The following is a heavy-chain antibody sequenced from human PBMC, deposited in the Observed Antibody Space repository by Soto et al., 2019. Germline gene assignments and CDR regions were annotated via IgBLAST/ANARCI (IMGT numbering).Heavy chain of an antibody. CDR2: ILYYGSKK. Sequence: PGGAPGLSLAAPGFPFRSFAMHWVRPGPGQGLGGGGGILYYGSKKKYADSVKGRIHNSRDNSKNTLYLQMNSLRAEDTAVYYCARDRVAVAGWESDYYYYGMDVWGQGTTVTVSS. CDR1: GFPFRSFA. V-gene: IGHV3-30-3*01. J-gene: IGHJ6*02. D-gene: IGHD6-19*01. CDR3: ARDRVAVAGWESDYYYYGMDV.